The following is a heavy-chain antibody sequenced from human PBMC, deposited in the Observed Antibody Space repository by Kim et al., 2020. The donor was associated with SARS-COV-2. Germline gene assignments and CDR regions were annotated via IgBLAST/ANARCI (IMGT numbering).Heavy chain of an antibody. CDR1: GGSISSTNYY. CDR2: VNHRGTT. V-gene: IGHV4-39*01. D-gene: IGHD2-2*01. Sequence: SETLSLTCTVSGGSISSTNYYWGWIRKPPGKGLEWIGSVNHRGTTYYNPSLGSRVAISVDTSKDQFSLRLSSVSAADTAVYYCVRITGYCDTTGCYGTYTMDVWGRGTSVTVSS. CDR3: VRITGYCDTTGCYGTYTMDV. J-gene: IGHJ6*02.